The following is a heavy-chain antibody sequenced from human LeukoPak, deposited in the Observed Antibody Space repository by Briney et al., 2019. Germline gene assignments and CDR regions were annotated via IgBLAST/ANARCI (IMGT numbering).Heavy chain of an antibody. J-gene: IGHJ5*02. CDR2: INPSGGST. D-gene: IGHD1-7*01. Sequence: GASVKVSCKASGYTFTSYYMHWVRQAPGQGLEWMGIINPSGGSTSYAQKFQGRVTMTRDMSTSTVYMELSSLRSEDTAVYYCARVIGLELQWFDPWGQGTLVTVSS. CDR3: ARVIGLELQWFDP. V-gene: IGHV1-46*01. CDR1: GYTFTSYY.